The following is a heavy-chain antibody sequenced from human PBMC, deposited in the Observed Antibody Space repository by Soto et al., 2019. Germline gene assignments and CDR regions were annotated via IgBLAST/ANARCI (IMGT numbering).Heavy chain of an antibody. CDR3: ASYCSGGSCYHSAFDI. CDR1: GGTFSSYA. D-gene: IGHD2-15*01. V-gene: IGHV1-69*13. Sequence: SVKVSCKASGGTFSSYAISWVRQAPGQGLEWMGGIIPIFGTANYAQKFQGRVAITADESTSTAYMELSSLRSEDTAVYYCASYCSGGSCYHSAFDIWGQGTMVTVSS. CDR2: IIPIFGTA. J-gene: IGHJ3*02.